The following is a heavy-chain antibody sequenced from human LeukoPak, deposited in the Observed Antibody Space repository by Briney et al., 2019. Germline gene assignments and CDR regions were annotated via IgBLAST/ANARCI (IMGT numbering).Heavy chain of an antibody. D-gene: IGHD2-21*02. Sequence: SETLSLTCAVSGYSISSSNYWGWIRQPPGKGLEWIGNIHHIGNTYYNPSLKNRVTIPLDTSKNQFSLKLSSVTAADTAVYYCARVLIVVVTEEYDAFDIWGQGTMVTVSS. V-gene: IGHV4-38-2*01. J-gene: IGHJ3*02. CDR3: ARVLIVVVTEEYDAFDI. CDR2: IHHIGNT. CDR1: GYSISSSNY.